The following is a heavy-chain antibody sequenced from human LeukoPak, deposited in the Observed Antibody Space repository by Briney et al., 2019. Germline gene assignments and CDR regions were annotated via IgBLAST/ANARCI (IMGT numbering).Heavy chain of an antibody. J-gene: IGHJ4*02. CDR1: GGSISSYY. CDR3: ARGPYSSRSFDY. D-gene: IGHD2-15*01. CDR2: IYYSGST. Sequence: PSETLSLTCTVSGGSISSYYWSWIRQPPGKGLEWIGYIYYSGSTNYNPSLKSRVTISVDTSKNQFSLKLSSVTAADTAVYYCARGPYSSRSFDYWGQGTLVTVSS. V-gene: IGHV4-59*08.